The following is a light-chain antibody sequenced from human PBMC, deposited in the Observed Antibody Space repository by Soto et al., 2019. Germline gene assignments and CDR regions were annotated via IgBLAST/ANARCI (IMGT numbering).Light chain of an antibody. CDR3: QQYDNWPLT. J-gene: IGKJ4*01. CDR1: QSVSSN. V-gene: IGKV3-15*01. CDR2: GAS. Sequence: ERVMKNSPATLSVYPGERVTLSCRASQSVSSNLAWYLQRPGQAPRLLIYGASTRATGIPARFSGSGSGTEFTLTISSLQSEDFAVYYCQQYDNWPLTFGVGT.